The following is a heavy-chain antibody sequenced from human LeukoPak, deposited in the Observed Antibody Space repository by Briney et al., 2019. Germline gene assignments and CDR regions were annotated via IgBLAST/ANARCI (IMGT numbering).Heavy chain of an antibody. CDR3: ARGRVIWDFATTEKNAFDI. J-gene: IGHJ3*02. D-gene: IGHD4-17*01. V-gene: IGHV4-34*01. CDR1: GGSFSGYY. Sequence: SETLCLTCAVYGGSFSGYYWSWIRQPPGEGLEWIGEINHSGSTNYNPSLKSRVTISVDTSKSQFSLKLSSVTAADTAVYYCARGRVIWDFATTEKNAFDIWGQGTMVTVSS. CDR2: INHSGST.